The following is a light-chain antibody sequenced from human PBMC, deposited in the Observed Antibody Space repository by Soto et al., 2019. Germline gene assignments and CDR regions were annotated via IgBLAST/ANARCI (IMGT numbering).Light chain of an antibody. CDR1: QSVSSY. Sequence: EIVLTQSPATLSLSPGERATLSCRASQSVSSYLAWYQQKPGQAPRLLIYDASNRATGIPARFSGSGSGTDFTLTISSLESEDFAVYYCQQRGTFGQGTRLEIK. CDR3: QQRGT. J-gene: IGKJ5*01. CDR2: DAS. V-gene: IGKV3-11*01.